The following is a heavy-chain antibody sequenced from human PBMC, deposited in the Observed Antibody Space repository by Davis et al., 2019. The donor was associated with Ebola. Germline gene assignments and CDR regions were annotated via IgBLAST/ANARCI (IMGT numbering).Heavy chain of an antibody. D-gene: IGHD5-18*01. J-gene: IGHJ4*02. CDR1: GFTVSSNY. V-gene: IGHV3-53*01. CDR3: ARAGGYSYGYGFDY. CDR2: IYSGGST. Sequence: PGGSLRLSCAASGFTVSSNYMSWVRQAPGKGLEWVSVIYSGGSTYYADSVKGRFTISRDNSKNTLYLQMNSLRAEDTAVYYCARAGGYSYGYGFDYWGQGTLVTVSS.